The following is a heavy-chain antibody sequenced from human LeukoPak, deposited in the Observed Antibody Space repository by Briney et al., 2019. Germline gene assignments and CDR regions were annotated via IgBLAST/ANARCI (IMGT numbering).Heavy chain of an antibody. J-gene: IGHJ5*02. CDR3: ARAGGRSWFDP. CDR2: INPNSGGT. CDR1: GYSFTDKY. Sequence: ASVRVSCKASGYSFTDKYMHWVRQAPGQGLEWMGWINPNSGGTNYAQKFQGRVTMTTDTSMSTAYMELSRLTSDDTAVYYCARAGGRSWFDPWGQGTLVTVSS. V-gene: IGHV1-2*02.